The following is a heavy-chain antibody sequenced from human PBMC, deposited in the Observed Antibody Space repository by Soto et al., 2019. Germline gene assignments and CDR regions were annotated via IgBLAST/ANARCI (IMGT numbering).Heavy chain of an antibody. J-gene: IGHJ5*02. V-gene: IGHV4-61*01. D-gene: IGHD3-10*01. Sequence: SAPLSLPFTVSGSSVSTGSYYWSWIRQPLGKVVERNGYNYYSGNTTYNPGLKTRVTKTVNTSNYLYSLKLKSVTAAEKALYYCAIVRGYGSECYDIDPWGQGTMVTVSS. CDR3: AIVRGYGSECYDIDP. CDR2: NYYSGNT. CDR1: GSSVSTGSYY.